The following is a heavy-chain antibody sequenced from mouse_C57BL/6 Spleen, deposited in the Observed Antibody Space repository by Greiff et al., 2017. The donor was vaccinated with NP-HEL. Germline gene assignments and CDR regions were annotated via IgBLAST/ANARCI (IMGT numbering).Heavy chain of an antibody. Sequence: QVQLQQSGAELVRPGSSVKLSCKASGYTFTSYWMHWVKQRPIQGLEWIGNIDPSDSETHYNQKFKDKATLTVDKSSSTAYMQLSSLTSEDSAVYYCARIPDGYYLSWFAYWGQGTLVTVYA. V-gene: IGHV1-52*01. CDR1: GYTFTSYW. J-gene: IGHJ3*01. D-gene: IGHD2-3*01. CDR2: IDPSDSET. CDR3: ARIPDGYYLSWFAY.